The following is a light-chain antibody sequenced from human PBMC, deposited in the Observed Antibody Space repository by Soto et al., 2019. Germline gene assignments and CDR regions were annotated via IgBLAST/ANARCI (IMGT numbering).Light chain of an antibody. CDR1: SSNIGAGYN. J-gene: IGLJ2*01. CDR3: QSYDSSLSEGV. V-gene: IGLV1-40*01. CDR2: ANS. Sequence: QSVLTQPPSVSGAPGQRVTISCTGGSSNIGAGYNVHWYQQLPGTAPKLLIYANSNRPSGVPDRFSGSKSGTSASLAITGLQAEDEADYYCQSYDSSLSEGVFGGGTKLTVL.